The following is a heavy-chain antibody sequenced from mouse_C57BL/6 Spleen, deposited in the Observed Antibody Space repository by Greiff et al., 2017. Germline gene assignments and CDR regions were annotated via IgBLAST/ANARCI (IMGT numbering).Heavy chain of an antibody. CDR3: ARFRIYYDPLFAY. J-gene: IGHJ3*01. CDR1: GYTFTSYW. D-gene: IGHD2-4*01. CDR2: IDPSDSYT. V-gene: IGHV1-69*01. Sequence: QVQLQQPGAELVMPGASVKLSCKASGYTFTSYWMHWVKQRPGQGLEWIGEIDPSDSYTNYNQKFKGKDTLTVDNSSSTAYMQLSSLTSEDSAVYYCARFRIYYDPLFAYWGQGTLVTVSA.